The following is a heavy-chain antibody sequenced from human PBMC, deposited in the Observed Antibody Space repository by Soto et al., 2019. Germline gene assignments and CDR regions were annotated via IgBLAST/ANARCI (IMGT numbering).Heavy chain of an antibody. CDR1: GFTFSSYG. CDR3: AKASSIVVVVAAFYFDY. J-gene: IGHJ4*02. CDR2: ISYDGSNK. Sequence: GGSLRLSCAASGFTFSSYGMHWVRQAPGKGLEWVAVISYDGSNKYYADSVKGRFTISRDNSKNTLYLQMNSLRAEDTAVYYCAKASSIVVVVAAFYFDYWGQGTLVTVSS. D-gene: IGHD2-15*01. V-gene: IGHV3-30*18.